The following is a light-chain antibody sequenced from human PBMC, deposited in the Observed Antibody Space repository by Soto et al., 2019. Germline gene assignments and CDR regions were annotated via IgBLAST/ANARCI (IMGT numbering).Light chain of an antibody. CDR3: QQYNNWPPVT. Sequence: TPAISPWSRWTRASSCCRASQSVNIYLAWYQQKPGQAPRLLIYGASTRATGIPARFSGSGSGTEFTLTISSLQSEDFAVYYCQQYNNWPPVTFGQGTKVDIK. CDR1: QSVNIY. V-gene: IGKV3-15*01. J-gene: IGKJ1*01. CDR2: GAS.